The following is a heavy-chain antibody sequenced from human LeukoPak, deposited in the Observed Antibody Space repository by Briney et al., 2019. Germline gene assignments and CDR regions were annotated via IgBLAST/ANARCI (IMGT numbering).Heavy chain of an antibody. CDR1: GYTFTDYY. CDR3: ARRTIPVALGWYFDY. V-gene: IGHV1-2*04. Sequence: GASVKVSCKASGYTFTDYYLHWVRQAPGQGLEWMGWINPNSGDTRYAQKFQGWVMMTRDTSITTAYMELSRLRSDDTAVYYCARRTIPVALGWYFDYWGQGTLVTVSS. CDR2: INPNSGDT. D-gene: IGHD2-2*01. J-gene: IGHJ4*02.